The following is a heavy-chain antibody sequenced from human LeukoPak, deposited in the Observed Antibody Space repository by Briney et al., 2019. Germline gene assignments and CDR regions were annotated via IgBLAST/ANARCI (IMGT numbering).Heavy chain of an antibody. J-gene: IGHJ4*02. Sequence: ASVKVSCKASGGTFSSYAISWVRQAPGQGLEWMGWISAYNGNTNYAQKLQGRVTMTTDTSTSTAYMELRSLRSDDTAVYYCARATALVPAAFYWGQGTLVTVSS. CDR3: ARATALVPAAFY. CDR1: GGTFSSYA. CDR2: ISAYNGNT. D-gene: IGHD2-2*01. V-gene: IGHV1-18*01.